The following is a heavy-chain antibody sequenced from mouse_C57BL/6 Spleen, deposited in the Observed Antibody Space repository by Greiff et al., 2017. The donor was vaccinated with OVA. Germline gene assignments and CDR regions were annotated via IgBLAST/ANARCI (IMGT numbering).Heavy chain of an antibody. V-gene: IGHV2-5*01. J-gene: IGHJ3*01. CDR3: AGGYPFAY. D-gene: IGHD1-2*01. CDR1: GFSLTSYG. CDR2: LWSGGCT. Sequence: VKLVESGPGLVQPSQSLSITCTVSGFSLTSYGVHWVRQSPGKGLEWLGVLWSGGCTDYNAAFMSRLSTTKDNSKSQVVFKMNSLQADDTAICYCAGGYPFAYWGQGTLVTVSA.